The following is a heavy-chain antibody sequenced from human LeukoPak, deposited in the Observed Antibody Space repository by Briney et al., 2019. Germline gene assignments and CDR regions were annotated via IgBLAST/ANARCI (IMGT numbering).Heavy chain of an antibody. D-gene: IGHD2-15*01. V-gene: IGHV3-23*01. CDR1: EFTFTSHW. J-gene: IGHJ5*02. CDR2: ISGSGDSA. Sequence: GGSLRLSCAASEFTFTSHWMHWVRQAPGKGLEWVSAISGSGDSAYYADSVKDRFTISRDNSKNTLYLQMNSLRAEDTAVYYCAKDGTRGHCSGDSCYFGFDPWGQGTLVTVSS. CDR3: AKDGTRGHCSGDSCYFGFDP.